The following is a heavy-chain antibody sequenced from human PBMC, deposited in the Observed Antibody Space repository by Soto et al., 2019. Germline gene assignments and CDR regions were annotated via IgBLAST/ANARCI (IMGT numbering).Heavy chain of an antibody. D-gene: IGHD1-26*01. CDR3: ARDRAWLLDY. Sequence: QVQLVESGGGVVQSGGSLRLSCVASGFTFSSYGMHWVRQAPGKGREWVAVIWYDGSNKYYIGSVKGRFTISRDQSRNTVDLQMNSLRAEDTAVYYCARDRAWLLDYWGQGTQVTVSS. CDR1: GFTFSSYG. V-gene: IGHV3-33*01. J-gene: IGHJ4*02. CDR2: IWYDGSNK.